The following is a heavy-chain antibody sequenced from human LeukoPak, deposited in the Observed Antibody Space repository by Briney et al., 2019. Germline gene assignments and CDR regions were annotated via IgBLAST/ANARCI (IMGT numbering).Heavy chain of an antibody. CDR1: GYTFTDYF. J-gene: IGHJ4*02. V-gene: IGHV1-2*02. CDR3: ARGTKDILGPVDY. D-gene: IGHD1-26*01. CDR2: IHPNTIVT. Sequence: ASVKVSCKASGYTFTDYFIHWVRQAPGQGLEWLGWIHPNTIVTNFDQRFQGRVTLTRDTSISTAYMDPSRLTSDDTALYYCARGTKDILGPVDYWGQGTLVTVSS.